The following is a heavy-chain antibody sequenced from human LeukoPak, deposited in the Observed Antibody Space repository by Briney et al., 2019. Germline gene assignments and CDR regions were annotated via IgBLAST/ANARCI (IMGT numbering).Heavy chain of an antibody. CDR1: GGSISSSNYY. CDR3: ARQSRGSSSSRDYFDY. V-gene: IGHV4-39*01. Sequence: PSETLSLTCIVSGGSISSSNYYWGWIRQPPGKGLEWIGSIYHSGSTYYNPSLKSRVTISVDTSKNHFSLNLSSVTAADTAVYYCARQSRGSSSSRDYFDYWGQGTLVTVSS. CDR2: IYHSGST. J-gene: IGHJ4*02. D-gene: IGHD6-6*01.